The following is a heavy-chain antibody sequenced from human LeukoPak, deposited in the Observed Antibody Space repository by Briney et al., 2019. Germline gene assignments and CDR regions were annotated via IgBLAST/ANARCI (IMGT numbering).Heavy chain of an antibody. CDR2: INHSGST. CDR1: GGSFSGYY. V-gene: IGHV4-34*01. Sequence: SETLSLTCAVYGGSFSGYYWSWIRQPPGKGLEWIGEINHSGSTNYNPSLKSRVTISVDTSKNQFSLKLSSVTAADTAVYYCARGPYPLLFFGGNWFDPWGQGTLVTVSS. D-gene: IGHD2-2*01. J-gene: IGHJ5*02. CDR3: ARGPYPLLFFGGNWFDP.